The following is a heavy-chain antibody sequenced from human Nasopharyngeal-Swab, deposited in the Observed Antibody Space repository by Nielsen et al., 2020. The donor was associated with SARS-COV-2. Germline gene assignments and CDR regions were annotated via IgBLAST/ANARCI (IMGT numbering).Heavy chain of an antibody. CDR2: IYPGDSDT. CDR3: ARHSYSSSLAPFDY. D-gene: IGHD6-6*01. J-gene: IGHJ4*02. Sequence: NSCKGSGYSFTSYWIGWVRQMPGKGLEWMGVIYPGDSDTRYSPSFQGQVTISTDESISTAYLQWNSLEASDTAMYYCARHSYSSSLAPFDYWGQGTLVTVSS. V-gene: IGHV5-51*01. CDR1: GYSFTSYW.